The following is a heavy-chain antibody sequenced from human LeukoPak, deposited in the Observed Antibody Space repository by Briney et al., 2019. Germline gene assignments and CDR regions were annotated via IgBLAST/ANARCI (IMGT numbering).Heavy chain of an antibody. CDR3: ARVNVDTAMDYFDY. D-gene: IGHD5-18*01. V-gene: IGHV3-48*04. CDR1: GFTFSSYS. Sequence: QPGGSLRLSCAASGFTFSSYSMNWVRQAPGKGLEWVSYISSSSSTIYYADSVKGRFTISRDNAKNSLYLQMNSLRAEDTAVYYCARVNVDTAMDYFDYWGQGTLVTVSS. J-gene: IGHJ4*02. CDR2: ISSSSSTI.